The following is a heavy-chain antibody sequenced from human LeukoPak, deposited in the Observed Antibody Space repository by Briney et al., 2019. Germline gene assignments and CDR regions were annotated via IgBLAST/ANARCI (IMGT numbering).Heavy chain of an antibody. CDR3: SGSGSYYTSNFDY. CDR2: IIPIFGTA. CDR1: GGTFSSYA. Sequence: GASVKVSCKASGGTFSSYAISWVRQAPGQGLEWMGGIIPIFGTANYAQKFQGRVTITADKSTSTAYMELSSLRSEDTAVYYCSGSGSYYTSNFDYWGQGTLVTVSS. J-gene: IGHJ4*02. D-gene: IGHD3-10*01. V-gene: IGHV1-69*06.